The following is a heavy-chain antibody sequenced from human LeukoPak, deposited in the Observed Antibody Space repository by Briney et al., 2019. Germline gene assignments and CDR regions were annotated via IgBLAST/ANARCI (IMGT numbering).Heavy chain of an antibody. CDR1: GGSFSGYY. CDR3: ARSNYDSSGYLFDY. Sequence: KPSETLSLTCAVYGGSFSGYYWSWIRQPPGKGLEWIGEINHSGSTNYNPSLKSRVTISVDTSKNQFSLKLSSVTAADTAVYYCARSNYDSSGYLFDYWGQGTLVTVSS. V-gene: IGHV4-34*01. J-gene: IGHJ4*02. CDR2: INHSGST. D-gene: IGHD3-22*01.